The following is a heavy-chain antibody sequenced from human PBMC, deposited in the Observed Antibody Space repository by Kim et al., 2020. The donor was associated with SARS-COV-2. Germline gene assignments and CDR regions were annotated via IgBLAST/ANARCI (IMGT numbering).Heavy chain of an antibody. V-gene: IGHV4-34*01. CDR2: INHSGST. CDR1: GGSFSGYY. D-gene: IGHD2-2*01. Sequence: SETLSLTCAVYGGSFSGYYWSWIRQPPGKGLEWIGEINHSGSTNYNPSLKSRVTISVDTSKNQFSLKLSSVTAADTAVYYCARGAGGYCSSTSCYGNWF. J-gene: IGHJ5*01. CDR3: ARGAGGYCSSTSCYGNWF.